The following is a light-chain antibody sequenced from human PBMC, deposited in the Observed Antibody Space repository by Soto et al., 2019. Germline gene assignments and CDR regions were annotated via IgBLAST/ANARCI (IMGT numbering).Light chain of an antibody. V-gene: IGLV2-14*01. Sequence: QSALTQPASVFGSPGQSITISCTGTSGDIGSYNRVSWYQQDPGKAPKLIIYEVTDRPSGVSNRFSGSKSGNTASLTISGLQAEDEAEYYCSSYTNINTRACVFGTGTKLTVL. CDR1: SGDIGSYNR. CDR2: EVT. CDR3: SSYTNINTRACV. J-gene: IGLJ1*01.